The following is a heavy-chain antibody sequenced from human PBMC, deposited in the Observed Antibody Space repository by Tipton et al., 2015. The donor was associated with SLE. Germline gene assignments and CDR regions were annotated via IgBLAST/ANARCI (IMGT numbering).Heavy chain of an antibody. CDR1: GFTFSSSA. CDR3: AKGPMDIVVVPAALDY. V-gene: IGHV3-9*01. D-gene: IGHD2-2*03. CDR2: ISWNSGSI. J-gene: IGHJ4*02. Sequence: SLRLSCAASGFTFSSSAMSWVRQAPGKGLEWVSGISWNSGSIGYADSVKGRFTISRDNAKNSLYLQMNSLRAEDTALYYCAKGPMDIVVVPAALDYWGQGTLVTVSS.